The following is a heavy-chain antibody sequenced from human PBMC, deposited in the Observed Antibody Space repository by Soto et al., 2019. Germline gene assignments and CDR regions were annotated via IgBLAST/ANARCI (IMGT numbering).Heavy chain of an antibody. Sequence: GASVKVSCKASGYTFTNNGITWVRQAPGQGLEWMGWISTSNGDINYAPKLQGRLTMTTDTSTSTAYMELTSLTSDDTAVYFCARDLSTASYYNYWGQGTLVTVSS. CDR3: ARDLSTASYYNY. V-gene: IGHV1-18*01. J-gene: IGHJ4*02. CDR1: GYTFTNNG. CDR2: ISTSNGDI. D-gene: IGHD1-26*01.